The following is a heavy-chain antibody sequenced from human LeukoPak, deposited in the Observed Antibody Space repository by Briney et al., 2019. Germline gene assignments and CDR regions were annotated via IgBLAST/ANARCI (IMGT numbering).Heavy chain of an antibody. CDR1: GGSISSYY. CDR2: FFYSGST. J-gene: IGHJ3*02. CDR3: ARRQLWLLAFDI. D-gene: IGHD5-18*01. Sequence: SETLSLTCTVSGGSISSYYWSWIRQPPGKGLEWIGSFFYSGSTYYNPSLKSRVTISVDTSKNQFSLRLSSVTAADTAVYYCARRQLWLLAFDIWGQGTMVTVSS. V-gene: IGHV4-59*12.